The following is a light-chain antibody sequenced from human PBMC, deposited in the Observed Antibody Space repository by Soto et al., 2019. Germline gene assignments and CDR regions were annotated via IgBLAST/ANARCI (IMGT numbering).Light chain of an antibody. V-gene: IGLV2-14*01. CDR1: SSDVGGYDY. CDR2: EVN. Sequence: QSVLTQPASVSGSPGQSVTISCTGTSSDVGGYDYVSWYQQHPGTAPKLILYEVNSRPSGVSNRFSGSKSGNTASLIISGLQTEDEANYYCSAYTTSNALIFGTGTKVTV. J-gene: IGLJ1*01. CDR3: SAYTTSNALI.